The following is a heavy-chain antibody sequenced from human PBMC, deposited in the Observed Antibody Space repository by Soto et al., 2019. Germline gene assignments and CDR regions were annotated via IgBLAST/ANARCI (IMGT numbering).Heavy chain of an antibody. CDR2: IYYSGST. D-gene: IGHD6-13*01. J-gene: IGHJ4*02. V-gene: IGHV4-59*01. Sequence: SETLSLTCTVSGGSISSYYWSWIRQPPGKGLGWIGYIYYSGSTNNPSLKSRVTISVDTSKNQFSLKLSSVTAADTAVYYCASGYSRGFDYWGQGTLVTVYS. CDR1: GGSISSYY. CDR3: ASGYSRGFDY.